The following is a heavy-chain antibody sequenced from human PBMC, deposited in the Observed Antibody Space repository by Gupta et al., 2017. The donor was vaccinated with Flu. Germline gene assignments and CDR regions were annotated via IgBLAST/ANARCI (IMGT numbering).Heavy chain of an antibody. CDR1: GFIFGTSS. CDR3: ARARDYRLFDY. D-gene: IGHD3-16*02. J-gene: IGHJ4*02. V-gene: IGHV3-7*01. CDR2: IKEDGIDK. Sequence: EVYLVESGGGLVQPGESLRLSCESSGFIFGTSSMSWVRQAPGKGPEWVANIKEDGIDKYYADSVKGRFTISRDNAKNSLYLQMNSLRAEDTAVYYCARARDYRLFDYWGQGAQVTVSS.